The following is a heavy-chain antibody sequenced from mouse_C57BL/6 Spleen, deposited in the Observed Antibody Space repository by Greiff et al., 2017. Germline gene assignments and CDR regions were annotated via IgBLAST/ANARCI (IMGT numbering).Heavy chain of an antibody. J-gene: IGHJ1*03. Sequence: QVQLQQSGPGLVQPSQSLSITCTVSGFSLTSSGVHWVRQSPGKGLEWLGVIWSGGSTDYNAAFISRLSISKDNSKSQVFFKMNSLQADDTAIYYCARGLFDVWGTGTTVTVSS. V-gene: IGHV2-2*01. CDR1: GFSLTSSG. CDR2: IWSGGST. CDR3: ARGLFDV.